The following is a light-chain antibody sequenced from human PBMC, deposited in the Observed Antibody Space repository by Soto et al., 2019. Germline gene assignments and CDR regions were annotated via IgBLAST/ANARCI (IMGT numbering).Light chain of an antibody. V-gene: IGKV1-39*01. CDR1: QSIATF. CDR3: QQSYSSLALT. Sequence: DIQMTQSPSSLSASVGDRVTVTCRASQSIATFLNWYQHKPGKAPKLLISGASNLQSGVPSRFSGSRSGTDFTLTINSLHPEDFATYYCQQSYSSLALTFGGGTKLEIK. CDR2: GAS. J-gene: IGKJ4*01.